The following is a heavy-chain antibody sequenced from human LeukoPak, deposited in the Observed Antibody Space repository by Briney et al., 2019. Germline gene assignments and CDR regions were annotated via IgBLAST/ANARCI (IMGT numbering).Heavy chain of an antibody. V-gene: IGHV3-11*04. D-gene: IGHD6-13*01. CDR1: RFIFGDYY. CDR3: ARKSRLASAGTFDV. CDR2: ISGSDSPR. J-gene: IGHJ4*02. Sequence: GGSLRLSCTASRFIFGDYYMSWIRQAPGKGLEWISYISGSDSPRYYADSVRGRFTISRDNAENSLYLEMTSLTVDDTAVYYCARKSRLASAGTFDVWGQGTLVSVPS.